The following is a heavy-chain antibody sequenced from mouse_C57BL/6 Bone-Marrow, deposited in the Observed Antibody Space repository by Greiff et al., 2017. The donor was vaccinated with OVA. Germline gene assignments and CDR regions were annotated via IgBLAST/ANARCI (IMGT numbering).Heavy chain of an antibody. Sequence: EVMLVESGGGLVKPGGSLKLSCAASGFTFSDYGMHWVRQAPEKGLEWVAYISSGSSTIYYADTVKGRFTLTRDNAKNTLFLQMTSLRSEDTAMYYCARGDDYDGGDWVAYWGQGTLVTVSA. CDR1: GFTFSDYG. CDR2: ISSGSSTI. D-gene: IGHD2-4*01. CDR3: ARGDDYDGGDWVAY. J-gene: IGHJ3*01. V-gene: IGHV5-17*01.